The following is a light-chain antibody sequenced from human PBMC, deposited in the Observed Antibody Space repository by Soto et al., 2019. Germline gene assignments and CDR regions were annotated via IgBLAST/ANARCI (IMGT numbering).Light chain of an antibody. J-gene: IGLJ1*01. Sequence: QSALTQPASVSGSPGQSITISCTGTSSDVGGYNYVSWYQQHPGKAPKLMIYEGSKRPSGVSNRFSGSKSGNTASLTISGLQAEDEADYYCCSYAGSSTHYVFGTGTKLTVL. CDR1: SSDVGGYNY. V-gene: IGLV2-23*01. CDR3: CSYAGSSTHYV. CDR2: EGS.